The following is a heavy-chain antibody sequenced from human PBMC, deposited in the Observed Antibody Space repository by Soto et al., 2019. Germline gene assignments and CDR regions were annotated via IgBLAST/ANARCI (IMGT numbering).Heavy chain of an antibody. CDR2: IDPSDSYT. CDR3: ARSPSIAAAGIGNYYYGMDV. CDR1: GYSFTSYW. D-gene: IGHD6-13*01. V-gene: IGHV5-10-1*01. Sequence: PGESLKISCKGSGYSFTSYWISWVRQMPGKGLEWMGRIDPSDSYTNYSPSFQGHVTISADKSISTAYLQWSSLKASDTAMYYCARSPSIAAAGIGNYYYGMDVWGQGTTVTVSS. J-gene: IGHJ6*02.